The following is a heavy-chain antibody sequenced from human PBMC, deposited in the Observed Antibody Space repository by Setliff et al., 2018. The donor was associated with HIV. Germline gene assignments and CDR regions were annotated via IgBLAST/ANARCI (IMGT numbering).Heavy chain of an antibody. D-gene: IGHD3-3*01. Sequence: PSETLSLTCAVYGGSFRGYYWNWIRQSPDKGLEWIGEIDHSGSTNYNPSLRSRVIMSADTPKNQFSLKLSSVSAADTAVYYCARCYYNFWSGYPLDYMDVWGKGTTVTV. J-gene: IGHJ6*03. CDR3: ARCYYNFWSGYPLDYMDV. CDR2: IDHSGST. V-gene: IGHV4-34*10. CDR1: GGSFRGYY.